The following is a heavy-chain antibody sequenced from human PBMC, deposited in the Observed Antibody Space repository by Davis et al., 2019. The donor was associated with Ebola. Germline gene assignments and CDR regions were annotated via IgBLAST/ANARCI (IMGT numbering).Heavy chain of an antibody. Sequence: GASLKISCAASGFTFSGSAMHWVRPASGKGLEWVGRIRSKANSYATAYAASVNGRFTISRDDSKNTAYLQMNSLKTEDTAVYYCTGSTGTRDYWGQGTLVTVSS. CDR3: TGSTGTRDY. CDR1: GFTFSGSA. V-gene: IGHV3-73*01. J-gene: IGHJ4*02. D-gene: IGHD1/OR15-1a*01. CDR2: IRSKANSYAT.